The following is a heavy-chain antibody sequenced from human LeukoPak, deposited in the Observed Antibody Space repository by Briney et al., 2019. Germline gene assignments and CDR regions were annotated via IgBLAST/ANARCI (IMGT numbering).Heavy chain of an antibody. V-gene: IGHV4-34*01. J-gene: IGHJ4*02. D-gene: IGHD4-23*01. CDR3: ARRGYGGNSRDY. Sequence: SETLSLTCAVYGGSFSGYYWSGIRQPPGKGLEWIGEINHSGSTNYNPSLKSRVTISVDTSKNQFSLKLSSVTAADTAVYYCARRGYGGNSRDYWGRGTLVTVSS. CDR2: INHSGST. CDR1: GGSFSGYY.